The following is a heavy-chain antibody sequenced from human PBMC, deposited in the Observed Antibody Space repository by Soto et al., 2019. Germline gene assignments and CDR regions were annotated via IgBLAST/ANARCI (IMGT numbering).Heavy chain of an antibody. CDR3: ERWLYGYHFAF. J-gene: IGHJ4*02. V-gene: IGHV1-2*02. CDR1: GYTFTGYK. CDR2: IDANSADT. Sequence: GASVKVSCKTSGYTFTGYKIHWVRQAPGQGLEWMGWIDANSADTKYAQSFRGRVTMTRDTSIRTAYMELSSLRSDDTAVYYCERWLYGYHFAFWGQGTLVTVSS. D-gene: IGHD2-15*01.